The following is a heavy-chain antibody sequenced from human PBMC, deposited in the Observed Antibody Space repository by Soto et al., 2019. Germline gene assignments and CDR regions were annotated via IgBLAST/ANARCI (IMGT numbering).Heavy chain of an antibody. Sequence: PGGSVRLSCAASGFTFSSYGMHWVRQAPGKGLEWVAVISYDGSNKYYADSVKGRFTISRDNSKNTLYLQMNSLRAEDTAVYYCARSAGYYDSSGYHYYFDYWGQGTLVTVSS. J-gene: IGHJ4*02. CDR2: ISYDGSNK. V-gene: IGHV3-30*03. CDR3: ARSAGYYDSSGYHYYFDY. D-gene: IGHD3-22*01. CDR1: GFTFSSYG.